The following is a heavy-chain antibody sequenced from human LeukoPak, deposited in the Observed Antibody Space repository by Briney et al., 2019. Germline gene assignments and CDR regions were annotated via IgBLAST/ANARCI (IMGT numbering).Heavy chain of an antibody. J-gene: IGHJ3*02. CDR2: IYSGGST. CDR1: GFTVSSNY. D-gene: IGHD2-21*01. Sequence: PGGSLRLSCAASGFTVSSNYMSWVRQAPGKGLEWVSVIYSGGSTYYADSVKGRFTISRDNSKNTLYLQMNSLRAEDTAVYYCARDCCGGDDAVDIWGQGTMVTVSS. V-gene: IGHV3-53*01. CDR3: ARDCCGGDDAVDI.